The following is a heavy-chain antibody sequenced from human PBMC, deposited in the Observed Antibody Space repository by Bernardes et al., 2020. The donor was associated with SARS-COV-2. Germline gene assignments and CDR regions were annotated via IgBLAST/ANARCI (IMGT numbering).Heavy chain of an antibody. CDR1: GVSFSGYY. D-gene: IGHD3-3*01. CDR3: ARGFTTYYDFWSGYYSPAYFDY. CDR2: INHSGST. J-gene: IGHJ4*02. V-gene: IGHV4-34*01. Sequence: SETLSLTCAVYGVSFSGYYWSWIRQPPGKGLEWIGEINHSGSTNYNPSLKIRVTISVYTSNNQFSLKLSSVTAADTDVYYFARGFTTYYDFWSGYYSPAYFDYWGQGTLVTVSS.